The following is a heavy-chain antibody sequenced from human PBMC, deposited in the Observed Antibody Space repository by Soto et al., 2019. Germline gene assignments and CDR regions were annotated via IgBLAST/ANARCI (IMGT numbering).Heavy chain of an antibody. CDR2: ISGSDGSI. D-gene: IGHD3-16*01. Sequence: EVQLLEYGGGLVQPGGSLRLSCAASGFTFSSYAMSWVRQAPGKGLEWVSAISGSDGSIFYADSVKGRFTISRDNSKNRLELKMSSLRAEATAVYYCAKVAGGGWGQGTLGTVSS. CDR1: GFTFSSYA. CDR3: AKVAGGG. V-gene: IGHV3-23*01. J-gene: IGHJ4*02.